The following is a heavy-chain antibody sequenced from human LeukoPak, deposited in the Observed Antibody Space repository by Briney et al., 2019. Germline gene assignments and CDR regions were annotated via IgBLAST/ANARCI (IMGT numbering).Heavy chain of an antibody. V-gene: IGHV4-38-2*02. CDR1: GYSISSGYY. Sequence: SETLSLTCTVSGYSISSGYYWGWIRQPPGKGLEWIGNIYHGGNTYYNPSLKSRVTMSVDTSKNQFSLKLSSVTAADTAVYYCARDGSGSYYKSFDYWGQGTLVTVSS. D-gene: IGHD3-10*01. CDR3: ARDGSGSYYKSFDY. J-gene: IGHJ4*02. CDR2: IYHGGNT.